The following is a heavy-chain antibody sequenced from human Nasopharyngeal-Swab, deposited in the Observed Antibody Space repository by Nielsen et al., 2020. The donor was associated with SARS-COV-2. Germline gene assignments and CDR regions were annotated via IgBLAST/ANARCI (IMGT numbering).Heavy chain of an antibody. J-gene: IGHJ5*02. CDR1: GFTFSSYA. CDR2: ISYDGSNK. Sequence: GGSLRLSCAASGFTFSSYAMHWVRQAPGKGLEWVAVISYDGSNKYYADSVKGRFTISRDNSKNTLYLQMNSLRAEDTAVYYWARDRGIAVANNWFDPWGQGTLVTVSS. D-gene: IGHD6-19*01. V-gene: IGHV3-30*04. CDR3: ARDRGIAVANNWFDP.